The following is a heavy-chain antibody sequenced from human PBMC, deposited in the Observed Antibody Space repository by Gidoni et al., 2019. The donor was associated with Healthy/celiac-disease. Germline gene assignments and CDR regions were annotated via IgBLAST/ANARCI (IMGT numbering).Heavy chain of an antibody. V-gene: IGHV4-4*02. D-gene: IGHD3-22*01. Sequence: QVQLQESGPGLVKPSGTLSLTCAVSGGSISSSNWWSWVRQPPGKGLEWIGEIYHSGRTNYNPSLKSRVTISVDKSKNQFSLKLSSVTAADTAVYYCARARGYTYYYDSSGYYYGDLDYWGQGTLVTVSS. J-gene: IGHJ4*02. CDR2: IYHSGRT. CDR3: ARARGYTYYYDSSGYYYGDLDY. CDR1: GGSISSSNW.